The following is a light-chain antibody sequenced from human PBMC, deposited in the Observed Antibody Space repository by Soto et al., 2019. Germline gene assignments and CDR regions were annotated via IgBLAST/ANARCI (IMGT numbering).Light chain of an antibody. J-gene: IGLJ3*02. CDR2: EGS. Sequence: QSALTQPASVSGSPGQSITISFTGTSSDVGSYNLVSWYQQHPGKAPKLMVYEGSTRPSGVSNRFSDSKSGNTASLTISGLQAEDEADYYCCSYARSSTFWVFGGGTKLTVL. CDR1: SSDVGSYNL. V-gene: IGLV2-23*03. CDR3: CSYARSSTFWV.